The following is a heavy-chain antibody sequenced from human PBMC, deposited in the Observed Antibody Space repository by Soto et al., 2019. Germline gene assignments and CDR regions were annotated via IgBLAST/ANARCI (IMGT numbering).Heavy chain of an antibody. Sequence: QVQLVQSGAEAKKPGASVKVSYVASGYTFTDHYIHWVRQAPGQGLEWMGWINPHSGDTIYAQKFQGRVTLTRDTSISTAYMELSRLRSDDTAVYYCARGRTVNFYGMDVWGQGTTVTVSS. CDR1: GYTFTDHY. D-gene: IGHD4-17*01. CDR3: ARGRTVNFYGMDV. CDR2: INPHSGDT. V-gene: IGHV1-2*02. J-gene: IGHJ6*02.